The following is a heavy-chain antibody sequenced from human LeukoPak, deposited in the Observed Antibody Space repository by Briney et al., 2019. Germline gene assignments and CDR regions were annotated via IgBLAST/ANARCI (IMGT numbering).Heavy chain of an antibody. V-gene: IGHV3-30*04. Sequence: GGSLRLSCAASGFTFSSYAMHWVRHAPDKGLEWVAVISFEGSNKYYADSVKGRFTISRDNSKNTLYLQMNSLRAEDTAVYYCARVRPDIVVVVAAPPYYYYMDVWGKGTTVTVSS. J-gene: IGHJ6*03. D-gene: IGHD2-15*01. CDR1: GFTFSSYA. CDR3: ARVRPDIVVVVAAPPYYYYMDV. CDR2: ISFEGSNK.